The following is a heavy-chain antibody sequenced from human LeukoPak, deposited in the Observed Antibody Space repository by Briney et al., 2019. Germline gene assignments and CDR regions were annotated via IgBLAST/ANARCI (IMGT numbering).Heavy chain of an antibody. CDR2: IYYSGST. CDR1: GGSISSSSYF. Sequence: PSGTLSLTWHVPGGSISSSSYFWGWIRQPPGKGLERVGSIYYSGSTYYNPSLKSRVTISVDTSKNQFSLKLSSVTAADTAVYYCARHAFGTKRHRIDYWGQGTLVTVSA. V-gene: IGHV4-39*01. D-gene: IGHD1-14*01. CDR3: ARHAFGTKRHRIDY. J-gene: IGHJ4*02.